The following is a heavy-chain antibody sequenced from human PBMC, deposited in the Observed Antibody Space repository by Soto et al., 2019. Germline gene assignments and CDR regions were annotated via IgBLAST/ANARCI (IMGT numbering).Heavy chain of an antibody. J-gene: IGHJ4*02. CDR2: ISYDGSNK. Sequence: QVQLVESGGGVVQPGRSLRLSCAASGFPFTSYGMHWVREGPGKGLEWLAVISYDGSNKSYADSVKGRFTISRDNSKNTLYLQMNSLRPEDTALYYCVGGQFYFDYWGQGTLVIVSS. CDR3: VGGQFYFDY. CDR1: GFPFTSYG. V-gene: IGHV3-30*03. D-gene: IGHD3-10*01.